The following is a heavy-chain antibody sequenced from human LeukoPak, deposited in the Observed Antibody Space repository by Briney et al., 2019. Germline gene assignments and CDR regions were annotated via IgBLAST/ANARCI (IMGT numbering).Heavy chain of an antibody. Sequence: SETLSLTCTVFGGSISSSSYYWGWIRQPPGKGLEWIGSIYYSGSTYYNPSLKSRVTISVDTSKNQFSLKLSSVTAADTAVYYCAASPADAFDIWGQGTMVTVSS. CDR2: IYYSGST. V-gene: IGHV4-39*01. J-gene: IGHJ3*02. CDR1: GGSISSSSYY. CDR3: AASPADAFDI.